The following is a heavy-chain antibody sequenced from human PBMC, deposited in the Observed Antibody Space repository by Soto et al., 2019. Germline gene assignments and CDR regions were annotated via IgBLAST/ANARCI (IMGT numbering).Heavy chain of an antibody. Sequence: QVQLVHSGTEVKKPGSSVKVSCKASGGTFRNYPINWVRHAPGQGLEWMGSIFPLTDIPDYAQNFQARLKISSDKSTSTAYMELSSMKSDATAMYFCARGPLVVLNYFESWGQGTLVTVSS. CDR2: IFPLTDIP. J-gene: IGHJ4*02. V-gene: IGHV1-69*04. CDR3: ARGPLVVLNYFES. CDR1: GGTFRNYP.